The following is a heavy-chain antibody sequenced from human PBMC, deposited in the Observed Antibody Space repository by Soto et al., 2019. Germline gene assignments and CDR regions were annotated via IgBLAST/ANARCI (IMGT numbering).Heavy chain of an antibody. CDR2: IYYSGST. CDR3: ARGSYDFWIFDY. Sequence: QVQLQESGPGLVKPSETLALTCTVSGGSISSYYWSWIRQPPGKGLEWIGYIYYSGSTNYNPSLKSRVTISVDTSKNQFSLKLSSVTAADTAVYYCARGSYDFWIFDYWGQGTLVPVSS. D-gene: IGHD3-3*01. J-gene: IGHJ4*02. CDR1: GGSISSYY. V-gene: IGHV4-59*01.